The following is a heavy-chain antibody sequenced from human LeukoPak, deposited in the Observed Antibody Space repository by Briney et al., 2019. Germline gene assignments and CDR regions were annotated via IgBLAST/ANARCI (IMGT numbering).Heavy chain of an antibody. J-gene: IGHJ4*02. V-gene: IGHV4-4*07. D-gene: IGHD3-10*01. Sequence: SETLSLTCTVSGGSISSYYWSWIRQPAGKGLEWIGRIYTSGSTNYNPSLKSRVTMSVDTSKSQFSLKLSSVTAADTAVYYCAREGITMVRGVIISPGPFDYWGQGTLVTVSS. CDR3: AREGITMVRGVIISPGPFDY. CDR1: GGSISSYY. CDR2: IYTSGST.